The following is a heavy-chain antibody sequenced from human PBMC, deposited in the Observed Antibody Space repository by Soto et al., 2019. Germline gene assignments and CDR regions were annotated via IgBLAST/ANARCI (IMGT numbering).Heavy chain of an antibody. CDR2: ISAYNGNT. D-gene: IGHD1-26*01. Sequence: QVQLVKSGAEVKKPGASVKVSCKASGYTFTNYGISWVRQAPGQGLEWLGWISAYNGNTNYARNLQGRVTVTADTSTTTAYMELRSLRSDDTAVYYCARDRGIVIVGGTIPDYWGQGTLVTVSS. CDR3: ARDRGIVIVGGTIPDY. V-gene: IGHV1-18*01. J-gene: IGHJ4*02. CDR1: GYTFTNYG.